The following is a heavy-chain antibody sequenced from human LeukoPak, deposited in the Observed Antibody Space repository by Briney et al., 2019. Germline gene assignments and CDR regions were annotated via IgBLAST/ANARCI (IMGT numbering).Heavy chain of an antibody. V-gene: IGHV3-23*01. CDR2: IDGSDGAS. D-gene: IGHD1-26*01. CDR1: GFRFSSYV. Sequence: GGSLRLSCAASGFRFSSYVMSWVRQAPGKGLEYVSSIDGSDGASYYADSVKGRFTISRDNSKNTLFLQMNSLRVEDTAVYYCARVDSGNYDYWGQGTLLTASS. J-gene: IGHJ4*02. CDR3: ARVDSGNYDY.